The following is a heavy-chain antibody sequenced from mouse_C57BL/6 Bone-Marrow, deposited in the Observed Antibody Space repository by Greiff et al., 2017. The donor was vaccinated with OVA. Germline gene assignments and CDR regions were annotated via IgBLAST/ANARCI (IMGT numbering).Heavy chain of an antibody. CDR3: ARWSMVTTLYYYAMDY. V-gene: IGHV3-8*01. CDR1: GYSITSDY. J-gene: IGHJ4*01. D-gene: IGHD2-3*01. CDR2: ISYSGST. Sequence: EVQLQQSGPGLAKPSQTLSLTCSATGYSITSDYWNWIRKFPGNKLEYMGYISYSGSTNYYPSLKSRISITRETSKNKYYLQLNSLTTEDTATYYCARWSMVTTLYYYAMDYWGQGTSVTVSA.